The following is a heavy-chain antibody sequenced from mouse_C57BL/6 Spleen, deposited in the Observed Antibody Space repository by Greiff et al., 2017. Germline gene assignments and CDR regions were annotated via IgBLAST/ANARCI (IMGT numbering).Heavy chain of an antibody. CDR2: IWSGGST. CDR3: AKGGLVTDFDY. Sequence: VKLMESGPGLVQPSQSLSITCTVSGFSLTSYGVHWVRQPPGKGLEWLGVIWSGGSTDYNAAFISRLSISKDNSKSQVFFKMNSLQADDTAIYYCAKGGLVTDFDYWGQGTTLTVSS. J-gene: IGHJ2*01. D-gene: IGHD2-2*01. V-gene: IGHV2-4*01. CDR1: GFSLTSYG.